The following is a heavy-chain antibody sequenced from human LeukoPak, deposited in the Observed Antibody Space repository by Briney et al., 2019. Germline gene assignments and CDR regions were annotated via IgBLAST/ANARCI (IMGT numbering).Heavy chain of an antibody. CDR3: ARGRHPAEWRDDAFDI. D-gene: IGHD2-8*01. CDR1: GYTFTSYG. J-gene: IGHJ3*02. V-gene: IGHV1-18*01. CDR2: ISAYNGNT. Sequence: ASVKVPCKASGYTFTSYGISWVRQAPGQGLEWMGWISAYNGNTNYAQKLQGRVTMTTDTSTSTAYMELRSLRSDDTAVYYCARGRHPAEWRDDAFDIWGQGTMVTVSS.